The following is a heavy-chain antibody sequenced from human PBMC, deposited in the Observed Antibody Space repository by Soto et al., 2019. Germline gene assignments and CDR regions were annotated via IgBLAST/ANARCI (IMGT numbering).Heavy chain of an antibody. Sequence: SETLSLTCAVSGDSISSGYWWSWVRQPPGKGLEWIGEIYHSGSTNYNPSLRSRVTISVDRSKSQFSLKLNSVTAADTALYYCARRRDSSSWLFDYWGQGTQVTVSS. CDR1: GDSISSGYW. CDR3: ARRRDSSSWLFDY. CDR2: IYHSGST. J-gene: IGHJ4*02. V-gene: IGHV4-4*02. D-gene: IGHD6-13*01.